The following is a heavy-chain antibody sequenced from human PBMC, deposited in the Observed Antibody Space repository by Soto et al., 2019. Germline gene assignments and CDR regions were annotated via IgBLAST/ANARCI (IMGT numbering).Heavy chain of an antibody. J-gene: IGHJ5*02. V-gene: IGHV5-51*01. Sequence: GESLRICCRGPGDLFDDHWSGWVRQTPGKGLEWMGLIFTRDSETKTSPSFQGHVSFSVDNSINTVYLQWTSLKTTDTGIYFCARGYFDSAHGYDLWGQGTLVTVSS. CDR1: GDLFDDHW. D-gene: IGHD3-10*01. CDR3: ARGYFDSAHGYDL. CDR2: IFTRDSET.